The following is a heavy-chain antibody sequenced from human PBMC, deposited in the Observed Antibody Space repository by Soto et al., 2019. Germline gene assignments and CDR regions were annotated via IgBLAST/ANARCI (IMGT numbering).Heavy chain of an antibody. J-gene: IGHJ4*02. CDR3: AREMQGARYFDC. D-gene: IGHD1-26*01. Sequence: GGSLRLSCAVSGFTVSSNYINWVRQAPGKGLEWVSVTYSSDSTYYADSVKGRFTISTDNSKNTLYLQMNSLRAEDTAVYYCAREMQGARYFDCWGQGTLVTVSS. CDR1: GFTVSSNY. V-gene: IGHV3-66*01. CDR2: TYSSDST.